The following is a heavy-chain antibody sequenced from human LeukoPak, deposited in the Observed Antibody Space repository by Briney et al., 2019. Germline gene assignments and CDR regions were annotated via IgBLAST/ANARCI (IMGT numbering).Heavy chain of an antibody. Sequence: ASVKVSCKVSGYTLTELSMHWVRQPPGKGLECMGGFHPEDGATIYAQKFQGRFPMTEDPSTATASMELNSLRSDDRAVYYCGTDPCELVRAGKGPRGEFCYGMGVSGQG. J-gene: IGHJ6*02. CDR3: GTDPCELVRAGKGPRGEFCYGMGV. CDR2: FHPEDGAT. D-gene: IGHD2-2*01. V-gene: IGHV1-24*01. CDR1: GYTLTELS.